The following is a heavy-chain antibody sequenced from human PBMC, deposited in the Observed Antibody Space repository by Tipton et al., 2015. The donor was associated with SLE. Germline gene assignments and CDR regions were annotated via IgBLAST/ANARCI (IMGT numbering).Heavy chain of an antibody. D-gene: IGHD1-26*01. CDR1: GFTFNNFA. Sequence: SLRLSCAASGFTFNNFAMSWVRQAPGKGLEWVSAITNGGGTYYADSVKGRFTISRDNSKSTLFLQMRSLRAEDSGIYYCAKTTNPGSQRFDCWGQGTPVTVTS. CDR2: ITNGGGT. V-gene: IGHV3-23*01. J-gene: IGHJ4*02. CDR3: AKTTNPGSQRFDC.